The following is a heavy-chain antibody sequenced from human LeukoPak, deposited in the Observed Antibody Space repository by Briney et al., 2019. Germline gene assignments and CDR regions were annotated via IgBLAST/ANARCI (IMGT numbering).Heavy chain of an antibody. Sequence: SETLSLTCTVSGGSISSYYWSWIRQPPGKGLEWLGYIYYSGSTNYNPSLKSRLTISVDTSKNQFSLKLSSVTAADTAVYYCARVGGSSWYDYFDYWGQGTLVTVSS. J-gene: IGHJ4*02. CDR1: GGSISSYY. V-gene: IGHV4-59*12. CDR2: IYYSGST. CDR3: ARVGGSSWYDYFDY. D-gene: IGHD6-13*01.